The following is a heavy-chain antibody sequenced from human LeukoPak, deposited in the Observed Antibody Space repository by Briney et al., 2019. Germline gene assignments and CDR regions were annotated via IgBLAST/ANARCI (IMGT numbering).Heavy chain of an antibody. CDR2: IYTSGST. J-gene: IGHJ4*02. D-gene: IGHD5-18*01. CDR3: ARGYSYTDY. CDR1: GESFSGYY. V-gene: IGHV4-59*10. Sequence: SETLSLTCAVYGESFSGYYWSWIRQPAGKGLEWIGRIYTSGSTNYNPSLKSRVTMSVDTSKNQFSLKLSSVTAADTAVYYCARGYSYTDYWGQGTLVTVSS.